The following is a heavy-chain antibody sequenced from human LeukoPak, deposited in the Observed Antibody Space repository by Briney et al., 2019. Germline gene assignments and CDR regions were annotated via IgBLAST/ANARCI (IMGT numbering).Heavy chain of an antibody. CDR2: ISAYNGNT. D-gene: IGHD3-22*01. J-gene: IGHJ4*02. CDR1: GYTFTSYG. CDR3: ARSPIRITMIVVANFDY. Sequence: ASAKVSCKASGYTFTSYGISWVRHAPGQGLEWMGWISAYNGNTNYAQKLQGRDTMTTDTSTSTAYMELRSLRSDDTAVYYCARSPIRITMIVVANFDYWGQESLVTVSS. V-gene: IGHV1-18*01.